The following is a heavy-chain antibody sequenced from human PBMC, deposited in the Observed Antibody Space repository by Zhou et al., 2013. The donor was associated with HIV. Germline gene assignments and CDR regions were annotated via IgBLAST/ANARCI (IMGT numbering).Heavy chain of an antibody. Sequence: QVQLVQSGAEMKRPGSSVRVSCKASGGSFSSSAISWVRQGPGQRLEWMGGIIPFFNSPNYAQKFQGRVAITADESTSTSYMELSSLRSEDTAMYFCAREDLVPCGTDCYSSHFQQWARAPWSPSPQ. D-gene: IGHD2-21*02. J-gene: IGHJ1*01. CDR3: AREDLVPCGTDCYSSHFQQ. V-gene: IGHV1-69*12. CDR2: IIPFFNSP. CDR1: GGSFSSSA.